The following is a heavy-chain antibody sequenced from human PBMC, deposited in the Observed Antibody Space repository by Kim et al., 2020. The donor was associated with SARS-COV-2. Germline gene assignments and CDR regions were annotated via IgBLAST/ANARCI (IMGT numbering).Heavy chain of an antibody. J-gene: IGHJ5*02. CDR3: TTPSARYDILTGYYIS. V-gene: IGHV3-15*01. D-gene: IGHD3-9*01. Sequence: VKGRFTISRDDSNNTLYLQMNSLKTEDTAVYYCTTPSARYDILTGYYISWGQGTLVTVSS.